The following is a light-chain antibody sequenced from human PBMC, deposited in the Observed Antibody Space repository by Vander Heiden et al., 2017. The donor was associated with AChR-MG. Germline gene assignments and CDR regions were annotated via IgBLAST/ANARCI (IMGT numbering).Light chain of an antibody. Sequence: DIVMTQSPDSLAVSLGERDTINCKSSRSILSNSDNKNYLAWYQHKPGQPPKLLISWASTRTSGVPDRLSGSGSGTDFTLTISSLQAEDVAVYYCQQYYGSPLTFGGGTKVELK. CDR3: QQYYGSPLT. CDR2: WAS. CDR1: RSILSNSDNKNY. J-gene: IGKJ4*01. V-gene: IGKV4-1*01.